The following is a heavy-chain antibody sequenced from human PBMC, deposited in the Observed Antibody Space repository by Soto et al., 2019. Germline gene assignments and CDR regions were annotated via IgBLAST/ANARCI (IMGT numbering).Heavy chain of an antibody. CDR2: INHSGST. Sequence: SDTLSLTCAVYGGSFSGYYWSWIRQPPGKGLEWIGEINHSGSTNYNPSLKSRVTISVDTSKNQFSLKLSSVTAADTAVYYCARRGANVSGSSTIDYWGQGTLVTVSS. D-gene: IGHD6-6*01. V-gene: IGHV4-34*01. CDR1: GGSFSGYY. J-gene: IGHJ4*02. CDR3: ARRGANVSGSSTIDY.